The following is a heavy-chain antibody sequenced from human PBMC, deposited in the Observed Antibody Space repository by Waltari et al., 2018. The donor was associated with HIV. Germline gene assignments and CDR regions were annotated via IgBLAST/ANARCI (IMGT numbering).Heavy chain of an antibody. Sequence: QVQLVQSGAEVKKPGASVKVSCKASGYTFTSYAMHWVRQAPGQRLEWMGWINAGNGNTKYSQKFQGRVTITRDTSASTAYMELSSLRSEDTAVYYCARDSDLGATNPDYWGQGTLVTVSS. CDR2: INAGNGNT. D-gene: IGHD1-26*01. CDR1: GYTFTSYA. V-gene: IGHV1-3*01. CDR3: ARDSDLGATNPDY. J-gene: IGHJ4*02.